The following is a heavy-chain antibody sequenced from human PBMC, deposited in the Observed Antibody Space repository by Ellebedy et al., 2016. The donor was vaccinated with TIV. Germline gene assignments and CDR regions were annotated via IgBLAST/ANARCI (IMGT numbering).Heavy chain of an antibody. J-gene: IGHJ4*02. Sequence: GESLKISCKGSGYSFISYWIDWVRQMPGKGLEWMGYIYPGDSDTRYSPSFQGPVTISVDKSISTAYLQWSSLKAADTAIYYCARGDRGSGWYWNKWGQGTLVTVSS. CDR3: ARGDRGSGWYWNK. CDR1: GYSFISYW. CDR2: IYPGDSDT. V-gene: IGHV5-51*01. D-gene: IGHD6-19*01.